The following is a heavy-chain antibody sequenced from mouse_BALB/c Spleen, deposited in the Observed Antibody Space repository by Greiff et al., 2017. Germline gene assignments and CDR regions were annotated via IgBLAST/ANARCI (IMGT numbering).Heavy chain of an antibody. CDR3: VRHAYYYGSRDYYAMDY. CDR1: GFTFNTYA. Sequence: EVHLVESGGGLVQPKGSLKLSCAASGFTFNTYAMNWVRQAPGKGLEWVARIRSKSNNYATYYADSVKDRFTISRDDSQSMLYLQMNNLKTEDTAMYYCVRHAYYYGSRDYYAMDYWGQGTSVTVSS. J-gene: IGHJ4*01. V-gene: IGHV10-1*02. CDR2: IRSKSNNYAT. D-gene: IGHD1-1*01.